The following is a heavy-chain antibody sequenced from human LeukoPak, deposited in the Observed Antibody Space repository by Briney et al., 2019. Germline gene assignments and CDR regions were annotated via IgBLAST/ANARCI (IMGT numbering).Heavy chain of an antibody. D-gene: IGHD3-10*01. CDR3: AKDGVVRGLGPYYFDS. CDR1: GFTFTSYA. J-gene: IGHJ4*02. V-gene: IGHV3-23*01. CDR2: ISYSGGTT. Sequence: GGSLRLSCASSGFTFTSYAVSWVRQAPGKVLEWVSTISYSGGTTYHTDSVKGRFTISRDISKNTVYLQMNSLKAEDTAVYYCAKDGVVRGLGPYYFDSWGQGSLVTVSS.